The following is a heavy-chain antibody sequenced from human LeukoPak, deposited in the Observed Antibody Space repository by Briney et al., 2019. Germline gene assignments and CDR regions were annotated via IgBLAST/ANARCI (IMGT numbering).Heavy chain of an antibody. CDR1: GGSISSGGYY. Sequence: SETLSLTCTVSGGSISSGGYYWSWIRRHPGKGLEWIGYIYYSGRTNYNPSLKSRVTISVDTSKNQFSLKLSSVTAADTAVYYCASYGSGSYSFDYWGQGTLVTVSS. CDR2: IYYSGRT. V-gene: IGHV4-61*08. D-gene: IGHD3-10*01. J-gene: IGHJ4*02. CDR3: ASYGSGSYSFDY.